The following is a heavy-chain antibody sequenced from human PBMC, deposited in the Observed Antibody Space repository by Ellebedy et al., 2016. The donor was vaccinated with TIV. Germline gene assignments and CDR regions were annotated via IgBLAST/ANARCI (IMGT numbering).Heavy chain of an antibody. CDR1: GYTFTGYY. Sequence: ASVKVSCKASGYTFTGYYMHWVRQAPGQGLEWMGWLNPNSGGTNYAQKFQGRVTMTRDPSISTAYMELSRLRSDDTAVYYCARDYSSSTDFDYWGQGTLVTVSS. J-gene: IGHJ4*02. V-gene: IGHV1-2*02. CDR3: ARDYSSSTDFDY. D-gene: IGHD6-6*01. CDR2: LNPNSGGT.